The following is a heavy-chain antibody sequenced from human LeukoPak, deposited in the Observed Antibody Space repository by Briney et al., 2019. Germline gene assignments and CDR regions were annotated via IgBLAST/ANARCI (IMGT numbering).Heavy chain of an antibody. D-gene: IGHD2-2*01. CDR1: GFTFSSYA. J-gene: IGHJ4*02. V-gene: IGHV3-23*01. Sequence: PGGSLRLSCAASGFTFSSYAMSWVRQAPGKGLEWVSAISGSGGSTYYADSVKGRFTISRDNSKNTLYLQMNSLRAEDTAVYYCAKDTVVVPAASHFDYWGQGTLVTVSS. CDR2: ISGSGGST. CDR3: AKDTVVVPAASHFDY.